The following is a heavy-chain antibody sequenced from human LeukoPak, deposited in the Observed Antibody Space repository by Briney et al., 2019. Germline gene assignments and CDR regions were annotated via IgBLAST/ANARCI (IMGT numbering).Heavy chain of an antibody. CDR3: ARQYCSGGSCYGHNKGYYYMDV. D-gene: IGHD2-15*01. CDR1: GGSISSYY. Sequence: SETLSLTCTVSGGSISSYYWSWIRQPPGKGLEWIGYIYYSGSTNYNPSLKSRVTISVDTSKNQFSLKLSSVTAADTAVYYCARQYCSGGSCYGHNKGYYYMDVWGKGTAVTISS. V-gene: IGHV4-59*12. J-gene: IGHJ6*03. CDR2: IYYSGST.